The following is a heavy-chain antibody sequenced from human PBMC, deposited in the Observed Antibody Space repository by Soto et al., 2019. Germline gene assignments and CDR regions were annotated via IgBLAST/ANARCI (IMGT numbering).Heavy chain of an antibody. J-gene: IGHJ4*02. CDR1: GFTFTSSA. Sequence: VASVKVSCKASGFTFTSSAMQWVRQARGQRLEWIGWIVVGSGNTNYAQKFQERVTITRDMSTSTAYMELSSLRSEDTVFFYCAALTAFYGDYVGQLDYWGQGTLVTVSS. D-gene: IGHD4-17*01. CDR3: AALTAFYGDYVGQLDY. CDR2: IVVGSGNT. V-gene: IGHV1-58*02.